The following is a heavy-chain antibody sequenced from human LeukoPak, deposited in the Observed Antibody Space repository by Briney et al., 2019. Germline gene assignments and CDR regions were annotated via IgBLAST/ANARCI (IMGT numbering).Heavy chain of an antibody. CDR2: ISAYNGNT. J-gene: IGHJ4*02. CDR1: GYTFTSYG. D-gene: IGHD3-3*01. Sequence: ASVKVSCKASGYTFTSYGISWVRQAPGQGLEWMGWISAYNGNTNYAQKLQGRVTMTTDTSTSTAYMELRSMRSDDTAVYYCARPYDFWSGYPYYFDYWGQGTLVTVSS. CDR3: ARPYDFWSGYPYYFDY. V-gene: IGHV1-18*01.